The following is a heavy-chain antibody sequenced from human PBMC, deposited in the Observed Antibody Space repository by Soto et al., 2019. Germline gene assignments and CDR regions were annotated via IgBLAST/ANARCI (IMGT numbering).Heavy chain of an antibody. D-gene: IGHD6-19*01. CDR3: ARELVKVAGYPCLF. CDR2: ISAYNSNT. Sequence: ASVKVSCKASGYTFTSYGISRVRKAPGQGLEWMGWISAYNSNTNYAQKRQGRVTMTTDTSTSTANMELRSLRSDDDTMYYCARELVKVAGYPCLFWRQGTLDTIS. V-gene: IGHV1-18*01. CDR1: GYTFTSYG. J-gene: IGHJ4*02.